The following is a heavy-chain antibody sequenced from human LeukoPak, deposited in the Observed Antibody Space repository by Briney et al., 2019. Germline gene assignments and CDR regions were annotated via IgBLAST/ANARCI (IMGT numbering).Heavy chain of an antibody. J-gene: IGHJ3*02. V-gene: IGHV1-3*01. CDR3: ATPRFRMQQLVLYAFDI. D-gene: IGHD6-13*01. CDR2: INAGNGNT. Sequence: ASVKVSCKASGYTFTSYAMHWVRQAPGQRLEWMGWINAGNGNTKYSQKFQGRVTITRDTSASTAYMELSSLRSEDTAVYYCATPRFRMQQLVLYAFDIWGQGTMVTVSS. CDR1: GYTFTSYA.